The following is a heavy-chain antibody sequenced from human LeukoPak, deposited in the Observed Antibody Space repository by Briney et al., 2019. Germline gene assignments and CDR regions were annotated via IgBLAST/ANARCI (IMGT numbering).Heavy chain of an antibody. CDR3: ARFYPDLIVHGATEYFQH. D-gene: IGHD3-22*01. CDR2: INHSGST. Sequence: PSETLSLTCAVYGGSFSGYYWSWIRQPPGKGLEWIGEINHSGSTNYNPSLKSRVTISVDTSKNQFSLKLSSVTAADTAVYYCARFYPDLIVHGATEYFQHWGQGTLVTVSS. J-gene: IGHJ1*01. V-gene: IGHV4-34*01. CDR1: GGSFSGYY.